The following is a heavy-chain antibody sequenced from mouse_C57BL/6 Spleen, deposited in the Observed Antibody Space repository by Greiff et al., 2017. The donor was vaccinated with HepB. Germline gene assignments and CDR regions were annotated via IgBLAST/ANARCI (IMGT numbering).Heavy chain of an antibody. V-gene: IGHV1-54*01. CDR1: GYAFTNYL. D-gene: IGHD2-2*01. CDR3: AREGGYDDGFAY. CDR2: INPGSGGT. Sequence: VQLQQSGAELVRPGTSVKVSCKASGYAFTNYLIEWVKQRPGQGLEWIGVINPGSGGTNYNEKFKGKATLTADKSSSTAYMQLSSLTSEDSAVYFCAREGGYDDGFAYWGQGTLVTVSA. J-gene: IGHJ3*01.